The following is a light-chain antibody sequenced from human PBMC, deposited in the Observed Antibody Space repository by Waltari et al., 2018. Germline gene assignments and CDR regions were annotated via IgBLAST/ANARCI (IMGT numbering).Light chain of an antibody. V-gene: IGLV1-40*01. CDR3: QSYDISLSVV. Sequence: QSVLTQPPSVSGAPGQRVSISCTGSTSNIGAGSDVHWYQQGPGKAPKLIIYGTNTRPIGFPDRFFGSQSGTSASLAIIGLQAEDEGDYYCQSYDISLSVVFGGGTKLTVL. J-gene: IGLJ2*01. CDR2: GTN. CDR1: TSNIGAGSD.